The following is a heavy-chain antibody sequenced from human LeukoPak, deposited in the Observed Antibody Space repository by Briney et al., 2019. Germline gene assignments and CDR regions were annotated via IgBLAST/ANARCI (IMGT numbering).Heavy chain of an antibody. V-gene: IGHV3-21*01. CDR2: ISSSSSYI. Sequence: GGSLRLSCAASGFTSSSYSMNRVRQPPGKGLEWVSSISSSSSYIYYADSVKGRFTISRDNAKNSLYLQMNSLRAEDTAVYYCARDMGYYDSGGSFDYWGQGTLVTVS. J-gene: IGHJ4*02. CDR3: ARDMGYYDSGGSFDY. D-gene: IGHD3-22*01. CDR1: GFTSSSYS.